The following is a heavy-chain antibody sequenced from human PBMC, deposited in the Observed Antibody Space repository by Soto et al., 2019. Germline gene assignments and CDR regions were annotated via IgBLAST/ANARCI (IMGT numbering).Heavy chain of an antibody. V-gene: IGHV3-30-3*01. CDR2: ISYDGSNK. D-gene: IGHD2-2*01. J-gene: IGHJ6*02. CDR3: ARDHLVVVPAAPGSVYYYYGMDV. Sequence: GGSLRLSCAASGFTFSSYAMHWVRQAPGKGLEWVAVISYDGSNKYYADSVKGRFTISRDNSKNTLYLQMNSLRAEDTAVYYCARDHLVVVPAAPGSVYYYYGMDVWGQGTTVTVSS. CDR1: GFTFSSYA.